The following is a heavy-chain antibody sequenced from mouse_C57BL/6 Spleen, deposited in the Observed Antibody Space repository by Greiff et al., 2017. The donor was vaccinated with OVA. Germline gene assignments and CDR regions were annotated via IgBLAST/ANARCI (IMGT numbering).Heavy chain of an antibody. Sequence: EVQLVESGPGLVKPSQSLSLTCSVTGYSITSGYYWNWIRQFPGNKLEWMGYISYDGSNNYNPSLKNRISITRDTSKNQFFLKLNSVTTEDTATYYCASSLYYGNPWWYFDVWGTGTTVTVSS. CDR3: ASSLYYGNPWWYFDV. CDR1: GYSITSGYY. J-gene: IGHJ1*03. V-gene: IGHV3-6*01. CDR2: ISYDGSN. D-gene: IGHD2-1*01.